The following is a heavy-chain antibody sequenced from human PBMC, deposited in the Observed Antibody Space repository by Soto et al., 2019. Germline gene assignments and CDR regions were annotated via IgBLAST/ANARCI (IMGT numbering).Heavy chain of an antibody. V-gene: IGHV4-31*03. CDR1: GGSISSGGYY. J-gene: IGHJ4*01. Sequence: QVQLQESGPGLVQPSQTLSLTCTVSGGSISSGGYYWSWIRQHPGTGLEWIGHISYSGSTYYNTSLKSRVTISGDPSGNRFSVMVTSVTAADPAVYFCGRGVPHWGQGTLVTVSS. CDR3: GRGVPH. CDR2: ISYSGST.